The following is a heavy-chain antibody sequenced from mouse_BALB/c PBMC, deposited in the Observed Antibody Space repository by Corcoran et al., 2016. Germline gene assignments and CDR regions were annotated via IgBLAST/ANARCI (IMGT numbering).Heavy chain of an antibody. CDR2: ILPGSCST. Sequence: QVQLQQSGAELMKPGASVKISCKATGYTFSSYWREWVKQRPGHGLEWIGEILPGSCSTNYNEKFKGKATFTADTSSNTAYMQLSSLTSEDSAVYYCARHYYGSSLFAYWGQGTLVTVSA. D-gene: IGHD1-1*01. J-gene: IGHJ3*01. V-gene: IGHV1-9*01. CDR1: GYTFSSYW. CDR3: ARHYYGSSLFAY.